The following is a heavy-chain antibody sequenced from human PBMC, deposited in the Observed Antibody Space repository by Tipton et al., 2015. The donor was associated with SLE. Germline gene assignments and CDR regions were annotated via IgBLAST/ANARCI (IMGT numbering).Heavy chain of an antibody. CDR2: IRSKAYGGTT. Sequence: RSLRLSCTASGFTFGDYAMSWVRQAPGKGLEWVGFIRSKAYGGTTEYAASVKGRFTISRDDSKSIAYLQMNSLKTEDTAVYYCTREGLGTDLRPHGMDVWGQGTTVTVSS. CDR3: TREGLGTDLRPHGMDV. CDR1: GFTFGDYA. J-gene: IGHJ6*02. V-gene: IGHV3-49*04. D-gene: IGHD5/OR15-5a*01.